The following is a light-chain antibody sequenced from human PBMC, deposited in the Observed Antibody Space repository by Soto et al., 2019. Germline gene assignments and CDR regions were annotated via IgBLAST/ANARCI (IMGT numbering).Light chain of an antibody. CDR1: QSVSSSY. V-gene: IGKV3-20*01. J-gene: IGKJ2*01. Sequence: EIVLTQSPGTLSLSPGERATLSCRASQSVSSSYLAWYQQRPGQAPRLLIYGASSRATGIPDRFSVTGSGTDFTLTISRLEPEDFAVYYCQQSVSSPYTFGQGTKLEIK. CDR3: QQSVSSPYT. CDR2: GAS.